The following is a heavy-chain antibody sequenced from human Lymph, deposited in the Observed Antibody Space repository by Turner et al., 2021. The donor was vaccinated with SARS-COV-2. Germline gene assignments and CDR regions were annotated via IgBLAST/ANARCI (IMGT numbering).Heavy chain of an antibody. J-gene: IGHJ4*02. CDR2: IWYDGSNK. V-gene: IGHV3-33*01. CDR1: GFTFRSYG. Sequence: QVQLVESGGGVVQPGRSLRLSCAASGFTFRSYGMHWVRQAPGKGLEWVAVIWYDGSNKYYADSVKGRFTISRDNSKNTLYLQMNSLRAEDTAVYYCARDDINTLIAAAVPFDYWGQGTLVTVSS. CDR3: ARDDINTLIAAAVPFDY. D-gene: IGHD6-13*01.